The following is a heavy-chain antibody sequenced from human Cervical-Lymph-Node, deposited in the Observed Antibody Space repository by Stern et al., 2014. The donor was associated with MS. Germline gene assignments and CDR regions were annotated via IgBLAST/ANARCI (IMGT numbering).Heavy chain of an antibody. CDR2: IMPLFRTE. D-gene: IGHD6-13*01. J-gene: IGHJ4*02. CDR1: GGSLSTLD. V-gene: IGHV1-69*19. CDR3: ARHQAGIAAN. Sequence: VQLVESGAAVKRPESSVKISCKASGGSLSTLDISWVRQAPGQGPEWVGEIMPLFRTEHSEQKFKGRLTSTAYDSTSTVYMELSSLKSEDTAIYFCARHQAGIAANWGQGTLVTVTS.